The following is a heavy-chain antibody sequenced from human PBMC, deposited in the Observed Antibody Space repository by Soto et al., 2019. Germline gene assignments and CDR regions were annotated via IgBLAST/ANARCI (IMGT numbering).Heavy chain of an antibody. D-gene: IGHD5-12*01. Sequence: GGSLRLCCAASGFTFSSYAMSWVRQAPGKGLEWVSLISWDGGSTYYADSVKGRFTISRDNSKNSLYLQMNSLRTEDTALYYCAKEKDPRLRQYYYYYGMDVWGQGTTVTVSS. CDR2: ISWDGGST. CDR1: GFTFSSYA. CDR3: AKEKDPRLRQYYYYYGMDV. J-gene: IGHJ6*02. V-gene: IGHV3-43*02.